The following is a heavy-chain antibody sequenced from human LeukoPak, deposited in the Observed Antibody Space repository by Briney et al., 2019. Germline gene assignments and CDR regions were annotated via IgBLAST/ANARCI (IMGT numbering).Heavy chain of an antibody. D-gene: IGHD3-10*01. V-gene: IGHV3-30*02. J-gene: IGHJ4*02. CDR2: IRYDGSNK. CDR1: GFTFSSYG. CDR3: ARDRITMVRGDPQFDY. Sequence: GGSLRLSCAASGFTFSSYGMHWVRQAPGKGLEWVAFIRYDGSNKYYADSVKGRFTISRDNSKNTLYLQMNSLRAEDTAVYYCARDRITMVRGDPQFDYWGQGTLVTVSS.